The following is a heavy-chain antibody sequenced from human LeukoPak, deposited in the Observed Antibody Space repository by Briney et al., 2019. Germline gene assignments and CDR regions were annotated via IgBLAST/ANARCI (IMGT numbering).Heavy chain of an antibody. CDR3: ARGDVPGYCSSTSCQRWFDP. D-gene: IGHD2-2*01. Sequence: GASVTVTCMSSGYTFTSYGFSGVRQPPGQGLEWMGWISAYNGKKNYAHRLQGRVTMTTDTSTSTAYMELRSLRSDDTAVYYCARGDVPGYCSSTSCQRWFDPWGQGTLVTVSS. CDR1: GYTFTSYG. CDR2: ISAYNGKK. V-gene: IGHV1-18*01. J-gene: IGHJ5*02.